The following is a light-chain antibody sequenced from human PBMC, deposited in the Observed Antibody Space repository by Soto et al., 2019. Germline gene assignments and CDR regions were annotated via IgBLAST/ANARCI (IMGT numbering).Light chain of an antibody. Sequence: DIQMNQSPSFLSASVGDRVTITCRASQSISSYLNWYQQKPGKAPKLLIYAASSLQSGVPSRFSGSGSVTDFTLTISSLQPEDFATYYCQQSYSTPYTFGQGTKLEIK. J-gene: IGKJ2*01. CDR3: QQSYSTPYT. CDR2: AAS. V-gene: IGKV1-39*01. CDR1: QSISSY.